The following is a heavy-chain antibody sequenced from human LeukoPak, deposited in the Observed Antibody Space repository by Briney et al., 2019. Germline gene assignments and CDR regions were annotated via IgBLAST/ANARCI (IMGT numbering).Heavy chain of an antibody. CDR2: VSWSGDST. Sequence: ETLSLTCTVSGGSISSSSYYWGWIRRPPGKGLEWVSAVSWSGDSTYYADSVKGRFTISRDNSKDTLYLQMNSLRAEDTAVYYCAKYGYSYDHHDAIDIWGQGTMVTVSS. J-gene: IGHJ3*02. CDR1: GGSISSSSYY. V-gene: IGHV3-23*01. D-gene: IGHD5-18*01. CDR3: AKYGYSYDHHDAIDI.